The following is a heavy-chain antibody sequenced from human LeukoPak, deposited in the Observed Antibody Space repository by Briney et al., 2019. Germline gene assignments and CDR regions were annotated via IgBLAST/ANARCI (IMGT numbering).Heavy chain of an antibody. CDR2: ITGSGGST. CDR3: ARGLKIAANPPSMDV. D-gene: IGHD6-6*01. CDR1: GFTCSSYA. V-gene: IGHV3-23*01. J-gene: IGHJ6*04. Sequence: PGGSLRLSCVASGFTCSSYAMTWVRQAPGKGLEWVSAITGSGGSTYYADSVQGRFTISRDNSKNMLYLQMTSLRAEDTAVYYCARGLKIAANPPSMDVWGKGTTVTVSS.